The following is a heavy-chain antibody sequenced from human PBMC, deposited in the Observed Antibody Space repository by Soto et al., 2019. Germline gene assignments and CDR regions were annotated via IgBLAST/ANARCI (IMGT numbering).Heavy chain of an antibody. J-gene: IGHJ1*01. CDR1: GGTFSTST. V-gene: IGHV1-69*08. CDR2: IIPILDTA. D-gene: IGHD5-12*01. Sequence: QVQLVQSGAEVKEPGSSVKVSCKASGGTFSTSTFTWVRQAPGQGLEWMGRIIPILDTADHAQKFQGSVTITADKSTSTAFMELSSLRSEDTGIYSCARDSPIGSVFRGYDAIDLWGQGTLVTVSP. CDR3: ARDSPIGSVFRGYDAIDL.